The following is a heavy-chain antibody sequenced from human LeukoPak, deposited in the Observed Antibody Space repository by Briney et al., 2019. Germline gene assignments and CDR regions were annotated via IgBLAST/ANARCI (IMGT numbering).Heavy chain of an antibody. D-gene: IGHD6-19*01. CDR3: ARAGGSSGWPLFDY. CDR1: GGSISSGGYS. V-gene: IGHV4-30-2*01. Sequence: SETLSLTCAVSGGSISSGGYSWSWIRQPPGKGLEWIVYIYHSGSSYYNPSLKSRVTISVDRSKNQFSLKLSSVTAADTAVYYCARAGGSSGWPLFDYWGQGTLVTVSS. J-gene: IGHJ4*02. CDR2: IYHSGSS.